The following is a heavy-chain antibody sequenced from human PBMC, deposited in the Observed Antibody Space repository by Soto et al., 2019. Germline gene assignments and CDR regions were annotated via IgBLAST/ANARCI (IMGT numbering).Heavy chain of an antibody. CDR1: GFTFSSYG. CDR3: AKSLGVDTAMVTPFDY. D-gene: IGHD5-18*01. J-gene: IGHJ4*02. V-gene: IGHV3-30*18. Sequence: GGSLRLSCAASGFTFSSYGMHWVRQAPGKGLEWVAVISYDGSNKYYADSVKGRFTISRDNSKNTLYLQMNSLRAEDTAVYYCAKSLGVDTAMVTPFDYWGQGTLVTVSS. CDR2: ISYDGSNK.